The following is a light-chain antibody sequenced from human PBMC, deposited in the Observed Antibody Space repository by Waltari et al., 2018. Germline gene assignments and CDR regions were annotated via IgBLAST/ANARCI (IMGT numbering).Light chain of an antibody. Sequence: DIVMTQSPLSLPATLGETASISCRSSQSLLHSNGYSFLDWYLQKPGQSPQLLIYLGSNRASGVPDRFSGSGSGTDFTLKISRVEAEDVGVYDCMQALQTPFTFGPGTKVDIK. J-gene: IGKJ3*01. CDR1: QSLLHSNGYSF. V-gene: IGKV2-28*01. CDR2: LGS. CDR3: MQALQTPFT.